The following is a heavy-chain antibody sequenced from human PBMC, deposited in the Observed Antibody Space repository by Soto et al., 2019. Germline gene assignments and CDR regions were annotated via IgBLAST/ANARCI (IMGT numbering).Heavy chain of an antibody. Sequence: GGSLRLSCAASGFTFSSYGMHWVRQAPGKGLEWVAVISYDGSNKYYADSVKGRFTISRDNSKNTLYLQMNSLRAEDTAVYYCAKDSPRVYYDSSGYFDYWGQGTLVTVSS. V-gene: IGHV3-30*18. CDR3: AKDSPRVYYDSSGYFDY. CDR2: ISYDGSNK. D-gene: IGHD3-22*01. CDR1: GFTFSSYG. J-gene: IGHJ4*02.